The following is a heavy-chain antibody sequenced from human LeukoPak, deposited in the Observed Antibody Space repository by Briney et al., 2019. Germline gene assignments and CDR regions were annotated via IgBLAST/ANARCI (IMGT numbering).Heavy chain of an antibody. Sequence: PGGSLRLSCAASGFTFSSYSMNWVRQAPGKGLEWVSYISSSSTTIYYADSVKGRFTISRDNAKNSLYLQMNSLRAEDTAVYYCARGWGYIDAFDIWGQGTMVTVSS. CDR1: GFTFSSYS. D-gene: IGHD5-18*01. CDR2: ISSSSTTI. CDR3: ARGWGYIDAFDI. J-gene: IGHJ3*02. V-gene: IGHV3-48*01.